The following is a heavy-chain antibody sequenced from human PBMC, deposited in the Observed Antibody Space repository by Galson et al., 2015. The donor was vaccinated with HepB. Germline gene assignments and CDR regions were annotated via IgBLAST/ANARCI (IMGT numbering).Heavy chain of an antibody. CDR1: GGTFSSYA. J-gene: IGHJ4*02. D-gene: IGHD1-20*01. CDR2: IIPILGIA. Sequence: SVKVSCKASGGTFSSYAISWVRQAPGQGLEWMGRIIPILGIANYAQKFQGRVTITADKSTSTAYMELSSLRSEDTAVYYCARDFWDNWNDVTFDYWGQGTLVTVSS. CDR3: ARDFWDNWNDVTFDY. V-gene: IGHV1-69*04.